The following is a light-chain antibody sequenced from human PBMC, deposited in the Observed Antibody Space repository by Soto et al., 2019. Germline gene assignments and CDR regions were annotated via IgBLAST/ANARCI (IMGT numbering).Light chain of an antibody. CDR3: SSHSSSSTLVV. Sequence: QSALTQPASMSGSPGQSITISCTGTSSDVGGYNYVSWYRQHPGKAPKLMIYDVNNRPSGVSNRFSGSKSGNTASLTISGLQAEDEADYYCSSHSSSSTLVVFGGGTKLT. CDR1: SSDVGGYNY. J-gene: IGLJ2*01. V-gene: IGLV2-14*03. CDR2: DVN.